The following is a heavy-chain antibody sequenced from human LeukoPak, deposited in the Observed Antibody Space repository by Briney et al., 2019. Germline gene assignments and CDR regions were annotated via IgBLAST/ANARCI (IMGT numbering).Heavy chain of an antibody. J-gene: IGHJ4*02. CDR3: ARMNTYYDFWSGYGYGYFDY. Sequence: ASVKVSCKASGYTFTDYYMHWVRQAPGQGLEWMGWINPYSGGTNYEQKFQGRVTMTRDTSISTAYMELSRLRSDDTAVYYCARMNTYYDFWSGYGYGYFDYWGQGTLVTVSS. CDR2: INPYSGGT. V-gene: IGHV1-2*02. CDR1: GYTFTDYY. D-gene: IGHD3-3*01.